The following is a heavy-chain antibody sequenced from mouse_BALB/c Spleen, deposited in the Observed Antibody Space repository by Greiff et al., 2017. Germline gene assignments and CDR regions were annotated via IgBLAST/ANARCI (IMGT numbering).Heavy chain of an antibody. V-gene: IGHV7-3*02. J-gene: IGHJ4*01. CDR3: ARDYDATTGAMDY. CDR2: IRNKANGYTT. D-gene: IGHD2-3*01. Sequence: EVKLVESGGGLVQPGGSLRLSCATSGFTFTDYYMSWVRQPPGKALEWLVFIRNKANGYTTEYSASVKGRFTISRDNSQSILYLQMNTLRAEDSATYYCARDYDATTGAMDYWGQGTSVTVSS. CDR1: GFTFTDYY.